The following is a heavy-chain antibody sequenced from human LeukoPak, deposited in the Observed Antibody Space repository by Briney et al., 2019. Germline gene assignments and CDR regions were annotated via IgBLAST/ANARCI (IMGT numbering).Heavy chain of an antibody. CDR2: IYYSGST. J-gene: IGHJ4*02. Sequence: SETLSLTCTVSGGSISSHYWSWIRQPPGKGLDWMGYIYYSGSTNYNPSLKSRVTISVDTSKNQFSLKLSSVTAADTAIYYCARLDYGYSYVFDYWGQGTLVTVSS. CDR3: ARLDYGYSYVFDY. D-gene: IGHD4-17*01. V-gene: IGHV4-59*08. CDR1: GGSISSHY.